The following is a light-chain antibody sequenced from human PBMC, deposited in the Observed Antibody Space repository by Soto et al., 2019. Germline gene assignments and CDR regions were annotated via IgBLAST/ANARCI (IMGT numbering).Light chain of an antibody. V-gene: IGLV1-47*01. CDR1: SSNIGSNY. CDR3: SAWDDSLSGIV. CDR2: RNN. J-gene: IGLJ1*01. Sequence: QSVLTQPPSASGTPGQRVTISCSGSSSNIGSNYVYWYQQLPGTAPKLLIYRNNERPSGVPDRFSGSKSGTSASLAISGIRSEDEADYYCSAWDDSLSGIVFGTATKLTVL.